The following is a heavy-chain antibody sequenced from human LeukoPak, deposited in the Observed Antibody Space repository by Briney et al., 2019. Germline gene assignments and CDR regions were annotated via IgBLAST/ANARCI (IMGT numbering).Heavy chain of an antibody. J-gene: IGHJ4*02. V-gene: IGHV4-59*01. D-gene: IGHD2-21*01. Sequence: SETLSLTCTVSGGSISSYYWSWIRQPPGKGLEWIGYIYYSGSTNYNPSLKSRVTISVDTSKNQFSLKLSSVTAADTAVYYCARYDVVEGYYFDYCGQGTLVTVSS. CDR3: ARYDVVEGYYFDY. CDR2: IYYSGST. CDR1: GGSISSYY.